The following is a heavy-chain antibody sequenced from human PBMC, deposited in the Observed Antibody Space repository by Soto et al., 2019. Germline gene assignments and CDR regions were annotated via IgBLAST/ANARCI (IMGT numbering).Heavy chain of an antibody. CDR2: FNHSGST. D-gene: IGHD5-12*01. CDR3: ARGGVATIGLVVYNWFDP. Sequence: SSETLSLTCAVYGGSFSGDYWSWIRQPPGKGLEWIGEFNHSGSTNYNPSLKSRVTVSVDTSKNQFSLKLSSVTAADTAVYYCARGGVATIGLVVYNWFDPWGQGTLVTVSS. V-gene: IGHV4-34*01. CDR1: GGSFSGDY. J-gene: IGHJ5*02.